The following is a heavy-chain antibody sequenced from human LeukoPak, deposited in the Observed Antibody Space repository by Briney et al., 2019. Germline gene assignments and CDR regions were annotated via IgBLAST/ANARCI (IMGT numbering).Heavy chain of an antibody. CDR2: INPSGGST. D-gene: IGHD1-1*01. V-gene: IGHV1-46*01. J-gene: IGHJ4*02. CDR1: GYTFTSYY. CDR3: ERESPTGTNDY. Sequence: GASVKVSCKASGYTFTSYYMHWVRQAPGQGLEWMGIINPSGGSTSYAQKFQGRVTMTRDMSTSTVYMELSSLRSEDTAVYYCERESPTGTNDYWGQGTLVTVSS.